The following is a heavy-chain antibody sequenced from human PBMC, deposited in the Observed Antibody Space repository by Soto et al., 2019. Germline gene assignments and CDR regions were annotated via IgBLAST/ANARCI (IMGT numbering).Heavy chain of an antibody. J-gene: IGHJ6*03. D-gene: IGHD2-2*01. CDR1: GYTFTSYY. CDR3: SSGYCSSTSCYPDRRYYYYYMDV. CDR2: INPSCGST. Sequence: GASVKVSCKASGYTFTSYYMHWVRQAPGQGLERKGLINPSCGSTSYAQKFQGRFTMTRDTSTSTVYMDLSSLRSEDTAVYYCSSGYCSSTSCYPDRRYYYYYMDVWGKGTTVTVSS. V-gene: IGHV1-46*03.